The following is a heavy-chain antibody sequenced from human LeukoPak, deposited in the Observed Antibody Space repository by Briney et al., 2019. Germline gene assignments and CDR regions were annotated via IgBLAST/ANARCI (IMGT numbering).Heavy chain of an antibody. CDR2: INHSGST. D-gene: IGHD2-2*01. Sequence: KASETLSLTCAVYGGSFSGYYWSWIRQPPGKGLEWIGEINHSGSTNYNPSLKSRVTISVDTSKNQFSLKLSSVTAADTAVYYCARGHCSNTSCYPTHRLYGMDVWGQGTTVTVSS. CDR1: GGSFSGYY. J-gene: IGHJ6*02. CDR3: ARGHCSNTSCYPTHRLYGMDV. V-gene: IGHV4-34*01.